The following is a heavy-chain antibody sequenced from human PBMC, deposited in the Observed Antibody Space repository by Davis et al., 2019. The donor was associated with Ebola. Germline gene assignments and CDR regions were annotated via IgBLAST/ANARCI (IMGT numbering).Heavy chain of an antibody. CDR2: IVVGSGNT. D-gene: IGHD3-16*01. Sequence: AASVKVSCKASGFTFTSSAMQWVRQARGQRLEWIGWIVVGSGNTNYAQKFQGRVTITADESTSTAYMELSSLRSEDTAVYYCARGGHDYVEGDYYYYGMDVWGQGTTVTVSS. CDR1: GFTFTSSA. CDR3: ARGGHDYVEGDYYYYGMDV. V-gene: IGHV1-58*02. J-gene: IGHJ6*02.